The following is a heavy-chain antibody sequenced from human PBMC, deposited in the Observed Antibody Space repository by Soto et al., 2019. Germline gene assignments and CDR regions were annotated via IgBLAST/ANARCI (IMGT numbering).Heavy chain of an antibody. J-gene: IGHJ4*02. V-gene: IGHV5-51*01. D-gene: IGHD3-9*01. Sequence: GGSLKLSCTGSGYSFTRYWIGWGRQMPGESLEWMGIIYPGDSDTRYSPSFQGQVTISADKSISTAYLQWSSPKASDTAMYYCARFHYDILTGYYRYYFDYWGQGTLVTVSS. CDR1: GYSFTRYW. CDR2: IYPGDSDT. CDR3: ARFHYDILTGYYRYYFDY.